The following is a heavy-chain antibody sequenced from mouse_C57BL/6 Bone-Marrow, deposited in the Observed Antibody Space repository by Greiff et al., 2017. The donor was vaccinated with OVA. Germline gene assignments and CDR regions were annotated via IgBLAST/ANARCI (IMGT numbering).Heavy chain of an antibody. CDR1: GYTFTDYY. J-gene: IGHJ1*03. Sequence: VQLQQSGPELVKPGASVKISCKASGYTFTDYYMNWVKQSHGKSLEWIGDINPNNGGSRYNQKFKGKATLTVDKSSSTAYMEVRSLTSEDSAVYYCARRRGSSYRWYVDVWGTGTTVTVSS. CDR2: INPNNGGS. D-gene: IGHD1-1*01. CDR3: ARRRGSSYRWYVDV. V-gene: IGHV1-26*01.